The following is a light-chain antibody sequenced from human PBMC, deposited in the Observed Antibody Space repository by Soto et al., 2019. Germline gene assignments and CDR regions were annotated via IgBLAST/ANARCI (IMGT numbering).Light chain of an antibody. J-gene: IGLJ1*01. Sequence: QCVLTQPPSASRAPGQAVTISCTGTSSDVGGYNYVSWYQQHPGKAPKLMIYEVSKRPSGVPDRFSGSKSGNTASLTVSGLQAEDEADYYCSSYAGSSYVFGTGTKVTVL. CDR2: EVS. CDR1: SSDVGGYNY. CDR3: SSYAGSSYV. V-gene: IGLV2-8*01.